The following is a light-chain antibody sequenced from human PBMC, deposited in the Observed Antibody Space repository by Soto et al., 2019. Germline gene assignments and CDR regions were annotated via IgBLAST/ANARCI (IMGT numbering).Light chain of an antibody. V-gene: IGLV2-8*01. CDR2: EVT. CDR1: SSDVGGYNY. Sequence: QSVLTQPPSASGSPGQSVTISCTGTSSDVGGYNYVSWYQRHPGKAPKLMIFEVTKRPSGVPDRFSGSKSGNTASLTVSGLQAEDESDYYCSSYAGSSNYVFGAGTKVTVL. J-gene: IGLJ1*01. CDR3: SSYAGSSNYV.